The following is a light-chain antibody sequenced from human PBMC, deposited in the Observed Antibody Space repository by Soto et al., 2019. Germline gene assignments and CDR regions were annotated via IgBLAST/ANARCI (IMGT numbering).Light chain of an antibody. CDR3: QHYGSSPPAHT. Sequence: EIVLTQSPGTLSLSPGERATLSCRASQSVSSSYLAWYQQKPGQAPRLLIYGASSRATAIPDRFSGTGSGTDFALIISRLEPEDFAVYYCQHYGSSPPAHTFGGGTKVDIK. J-gene: IGKJ4*01. V-gene: IGKV3-20*01. CDR2: GAS. CDR1: QSVSSSY.